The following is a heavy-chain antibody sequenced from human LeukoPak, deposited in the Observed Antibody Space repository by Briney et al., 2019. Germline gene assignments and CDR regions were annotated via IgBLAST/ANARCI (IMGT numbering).Heavy chain of an antibody. CDR3: ARVWVPVFGVVIIDGGADY. CDR2: INTNTGNP. CDR1: GYTFTSYA. J-gene: IGHJ4*02. D-gene: IGHD3-3*01. V-gene: IGHV7-4-1*02. Sequence: ASVKVSCKASGYTFTSYAMNWVRQAPGQGLEWMGWINTNTGNPTYAQGFTGRFFFSLDASVSTAYLQISSLKAEDTAVYYCARVWVPVFGVVIIDGGADYWGQGTLVTVSS.